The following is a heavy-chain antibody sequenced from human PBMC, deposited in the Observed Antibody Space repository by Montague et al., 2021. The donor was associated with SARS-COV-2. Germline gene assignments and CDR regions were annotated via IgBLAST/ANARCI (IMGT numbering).Heavy chain of an antibody. J-gene: IGHJ6*02. Sequence: SETLSLTCAVSGGSISSSSYYWGWIRQPPGKGLEWIGSIHYSGSTYYNPSLKSRVSISVDTSKNQFSLKLSSVTAADTAVYYCARLWGTVYYCYGMDVWGQGTTVTVSS. CDR3: ARLWGTVYYCYGMDV. CDR2: IHYSGST. V-gene: IGHV4-39*01. D-gene: IGHD2-21*01. CDR1: GGSISSSSYY.